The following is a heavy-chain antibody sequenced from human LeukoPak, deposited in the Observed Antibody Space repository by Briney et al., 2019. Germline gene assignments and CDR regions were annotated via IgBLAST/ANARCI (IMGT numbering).Heavy chain of an antibody. D-gene: IGHD6-6*01. CDR1: GGSISSGSYC. CDR3: ARDPLYSSSSGIDY. V-gene: IGHV4-61*09. CDR2: IYTSGNT. Sequence: SETLSLTCTVSGGSISSGSYCWSWIRQPAGKGLEWIGHIYTSGNTNYNPSLKSRVTISVDTSKNLFSLKLSSVTAADTAVYYCARDPLYSSSSGIDYWGQGTLVTVSS. J-gene: IGHJ4*02.